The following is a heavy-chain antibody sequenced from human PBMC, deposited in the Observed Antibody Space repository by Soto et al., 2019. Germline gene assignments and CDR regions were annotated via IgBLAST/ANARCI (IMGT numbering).Heavy chain of an antibody. V-gene: IGHV1-2*02. D-gene: IGHD3-10*01. CDR2: INPNSGGT. J-gene: IGHJ4*02. Sequence: ASVKVSCKASGYTFTGYYMHWVRQAPGQGLEWMGWINPNSGGTNSAQKFQGRVTMTRDTSISTAYMELSRLRSDDTAVYYCARCRGRITMVRGWSDYWRQRTLVTVSS. CDR1: GYTFTGYY. CDR3: ARCRGRITMVRGWSDY.